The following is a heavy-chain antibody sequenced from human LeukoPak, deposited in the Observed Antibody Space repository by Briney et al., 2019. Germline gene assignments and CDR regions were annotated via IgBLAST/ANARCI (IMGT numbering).Heavy chain of an antibody. CDR3: ARSPAYYGSGSRRAFDI. D-gene: IGHD3-10*01. CDR2: INHSGST. Sequence: KASETLSLTCAVYGGSFSGYYWSWIRQPPGKGLEWIGEINHSGSTNYNPSLKSRVTISVDTSKNQFSLKLSSVTAADTAVYYCARSPAYYGSGSRRAFDIWGQGTMVTVSS. CDR1: GGSFSGYY. V-gene: IGHV4-34*01. J-gene: IGHJ3*02.